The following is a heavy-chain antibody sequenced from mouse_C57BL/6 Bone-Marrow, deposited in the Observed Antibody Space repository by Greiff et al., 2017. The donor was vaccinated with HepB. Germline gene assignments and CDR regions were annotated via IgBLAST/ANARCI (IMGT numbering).Heavy chain of an antibody. Sequence: QVQLKESGPELVKPGASVKISCKASGYAFSSSWMNWVKQRPGKGLEWIGRIYPGDGDTNYNGKFKGKATLTADKSSSTAYMQLSSLTSEDSAVYFCARFGDYDWFAYWGQGTLVTVSA. D-gene: IGHD2-4*01. V-gene: IGHV1-82*01. CDR1: GYAFSSSW. J-gene: IGHJ3*01. CDR3: ARFGDYDWFAY. CDR2: IYPGDGDT.